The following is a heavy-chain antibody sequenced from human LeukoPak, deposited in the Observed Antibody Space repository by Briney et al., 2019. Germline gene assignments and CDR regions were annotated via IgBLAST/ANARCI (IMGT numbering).Heavy chain of an antibody. J-gene: IGHJ6*03. CDR3: AKGQNSLYYYYMDV. V-gene: IGHV3-43*01. CDR2: ISWDGGST. Sequence: GSLRLSCAASGFTFDDYTMHWVRQAPGKGLEWVSLISWDGGSTYYADSVKGRFTISRDNSKNSLYLQMNSLRTEDTALYYCAKGQNSLYYYYMDVWGKGTTVTVSS. CDR1: GFTFDDYT. D-gene: IGHD1-7*01.